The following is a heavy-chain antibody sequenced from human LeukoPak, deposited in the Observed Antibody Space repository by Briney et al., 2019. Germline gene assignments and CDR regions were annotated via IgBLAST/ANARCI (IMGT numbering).Heavy chain of an antibody. Sequence: SETLSLTCAVSGGSISSSNWWSWVRQPPGKGLEWIGYIYYSGSTNYNHSLKSRVTISVDTSKNQFSLKLSSVTAADTAVYYCARAYDFWSGFFIWGQGTMVTVSS. V-gene: IGHV4-4*02. J-gene: IGHJ3*02. CDR3: ARAYDFWSGFFI. CDR1: GGSISSSNW. D-gene: IGHD3-3*01. CDR2: IYYSGST.